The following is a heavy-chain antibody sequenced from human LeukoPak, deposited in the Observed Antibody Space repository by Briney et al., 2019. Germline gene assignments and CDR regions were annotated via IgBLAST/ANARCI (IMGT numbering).Heavy chain of an antibody. Sequence: ASVKVSCKASGYTFTSHFMHWVRQAPGQGLEWMGIINPRGGSTSYTQKFQGRDTMTRDTSTSTVYMEMSRLRSDDTALYYCARSPHILTGENFDYWGQGTLVTVSS. J-gene: IGHJ4*02. V-gene: IGHV1-46*01. D-gene: IGHD3-9*01. CDR2: INPRGGST. CDR3: ARSPHILTGENFDY. CDR1: GYTFTSHF.